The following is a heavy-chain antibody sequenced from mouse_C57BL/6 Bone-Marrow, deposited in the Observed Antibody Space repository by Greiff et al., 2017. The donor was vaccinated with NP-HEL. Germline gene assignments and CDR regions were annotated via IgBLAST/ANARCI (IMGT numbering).Heavy chain of an antibody. J-gene: IGHJ3*01. CDR1: GYTFTSYW. V-gene: IGHV1-61*01. Sequence: VKLQQPGAELVRPGSSVKLSCKASGYTFTSYWMDWVKQRPGQGLEWIGNIYPSDSETHYNQKFKDKATLTVDKSSSTAYMQLSSLTSEDSAVYYCARRYDYDEAWFAYWGQGTLVTVSA. D-gene: IGHD2-4*01. CDR3: ARRYDYDEAWFAY. CDR2: IYPSDSET.